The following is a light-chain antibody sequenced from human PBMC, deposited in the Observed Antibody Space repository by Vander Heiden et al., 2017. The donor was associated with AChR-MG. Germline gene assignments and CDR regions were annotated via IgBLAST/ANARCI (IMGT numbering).Light chain of an antibody. CDR2: GTS. V-gene: IGKV3-20*01. CDR3: QQYGTSLKT. Sequence: EIVLTQSPGTLSWSPGERATLSCRASQSVSSSFLAWYQQKPGQAPRLLMYGTSRRASGIPHRFSGSGSGTDFTLTISRLEPEDFAVYFCQQYGTSLKTFGQGTKVEVK. J-gene: IGKJ1*01. CDR1: QSVSSSF.